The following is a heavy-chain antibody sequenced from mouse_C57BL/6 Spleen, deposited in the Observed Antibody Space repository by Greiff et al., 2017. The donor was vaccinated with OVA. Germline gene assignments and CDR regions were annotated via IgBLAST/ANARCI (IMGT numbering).Heavy chain of an antibody. V-gene: IGHV5-12*01. CDR2: ISNGGGST. Sequence: EVQRVQSGGGLVQPGGSLKLSCAASGFTFSDYYMYWVRQTPEKRLEWVAYISNGGGSTYYPATVKGRFTISRDNAKNTLYLQMSRLKSEDTAMYYCARPHYDGYFDYWGQGTTLTVSS. CDR3: ARPHYDGYFDY. D-gene: IGHD2-3*01. CDR1: GFTFSDYY. J-gene: IGHJ2*01.